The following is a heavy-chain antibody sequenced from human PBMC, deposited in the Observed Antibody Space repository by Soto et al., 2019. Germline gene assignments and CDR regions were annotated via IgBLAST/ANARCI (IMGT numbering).Heavy chain of an antibody. D-gene: IGHD4-17*01. CDR2: IYYSGST. CDR3: ASARGDPTVTTDY. Sequence: SETLSLTCTVSGGSISSYYWSWIRQPPGKGLEWIGYIYYSGSTNYNPSLKSRVTISVDTSKNQFSLKLSSVTAADTAVYYCASARGDPTVTTDYWGQGTLVTVSS. CDR1: GGSISSYY. V-gene: IGHV4-59*08. J-gene: IGHJ4*02.